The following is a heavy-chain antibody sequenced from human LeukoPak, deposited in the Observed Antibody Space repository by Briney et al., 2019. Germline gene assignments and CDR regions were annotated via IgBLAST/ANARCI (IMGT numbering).Heavy chain of an antibody. CDR2: IYPGDSDT. V-gene: IGHV5-51*01. D-gene: IGHD3-22*01. Sequence: GESLKISCKGSGYSFTSYWIGWVRQMHGKGLEWMGIIYPGDSDTRYSPSFQGQVTISADKSISTAYLQWSSLKASDTAMYYCASPCAYYYDSSGPSDKEYYFDYWGQGTLVTVSS. J-gene: IGHJ4*02. CDR3: ASPCAYYYDSSGPSDKEYYFDY. CDR1: GYSFTSYW.